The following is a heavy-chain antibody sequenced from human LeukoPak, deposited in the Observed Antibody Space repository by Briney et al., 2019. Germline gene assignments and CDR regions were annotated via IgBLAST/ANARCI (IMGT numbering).Heavy chain of an antibody. V-gene: IGHV4-34*01. CDR1: GGSFSGSFGGSSIGFY. D-gene: IGHD2-15*01. CDR3: ARRSRSASSRWYDP. Sequence: SETLSLTCAVSGGSFSGSFGGSSIGFYWSWIRQSPGKGLEWIGEINHGGSTNYNPSLKSRVTISVDTSRNQFSLKLDSVTVADTAVYYCARRSRSASSRWYDPWGQGNLVTVSS. J-gene: IGHJ5*02. CDR2: INHGGST.